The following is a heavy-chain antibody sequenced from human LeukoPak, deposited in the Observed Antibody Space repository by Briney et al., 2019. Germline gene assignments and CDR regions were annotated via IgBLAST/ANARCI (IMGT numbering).Heavy chain of an antibody. CDR3: AKTTLAVAGNFDY. D-gene: IGHD6-19*01. V-gene: IGHV3-30*18. CDR2: TSYDGINK. Sequence: GGSLRLSCAASGFTFSSYGMHWVRQAPGKGLEWVAFTSYDGINKYYVDSVKGRFTISRDNSKNTLYLQMNSLRPEDTAVYFCAKTTLAVAGNFDYWGQGTLVTVSS. CDR1: GFTFSSYG. J-gene: IGHJ4*02.